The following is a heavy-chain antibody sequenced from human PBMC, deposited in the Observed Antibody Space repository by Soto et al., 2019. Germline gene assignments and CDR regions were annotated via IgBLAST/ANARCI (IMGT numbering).Heavy chain of an antibody. V-gene: IGHV3-48*02. J-gene: IGHJ6*02. D-gene: IGHD2-2*01. CDR3: ARDFEIVVVPAATDGMDV. CDR2: ISSSSTI. CDR1: GFTFSSYS. Sequence: GGSLRLSCAASGFTFSSYSMNWVRQAPGKGLEWVSYISSSSTIYYADSVKGRFTITRDNAKNSLYLQMNSLRDEDTAVYYCARDFEIVVVPAATDGMDVWGQGTTVTVSS.